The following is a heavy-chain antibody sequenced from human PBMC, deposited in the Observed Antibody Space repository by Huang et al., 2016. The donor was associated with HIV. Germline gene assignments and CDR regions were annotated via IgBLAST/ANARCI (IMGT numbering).Heavy chain of an antibody. CDR3: ARGFQAKPGDY. CDR1: GFTFRKCW. J-gene: IGHJ4*02. Sequence: EVHLVESGGGLVRPGRSLRLSCAASGFTFRKCWMNWVRQAPGRGLEWVDNINIDGSERFYENSVRFRFTTSRDNANNSVSLQLNGLKAEDTGVYYCARGFQAKPGDYWGQGTLVTVSS. CDR2: INIDGSER. V-gene: IGHV3-7*01.